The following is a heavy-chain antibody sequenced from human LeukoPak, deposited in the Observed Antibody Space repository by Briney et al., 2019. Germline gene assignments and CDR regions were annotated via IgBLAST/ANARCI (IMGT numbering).Heavy chain of an antibody. Sequence: ASVKVSCKASGYTFTSYYMHWVRQAPGQGLEWMGIINPSGGSTSYAQKFQGRVTMTRDMYTSTVYMELSSLRSEDTAVYCCARESSGFDYWGQGTLVTVSS. CDR1: GYTFTSYY. CDR3: ARESSGFDY. V-gene: IGHV1-46*01. J-gene: IGHJ4*02. CDR2: INPSGGST. D-gene: IGHD3-10*01.